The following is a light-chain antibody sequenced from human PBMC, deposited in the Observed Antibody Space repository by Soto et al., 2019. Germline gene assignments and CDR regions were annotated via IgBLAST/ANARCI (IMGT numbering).Light chain of an antibody. V-gene: IGLV2-11*01. CDR3: CSFAGTYIFVI. CDR1: SSDVGGHNY. Sequence: QSALTQPRSVSGSPGQSVTISCSGTSSDVGGHNYVSWYQQHPGKAPKLMIYDVNKRPSGVPDRFSGSKSGNTASLTISGLQTDDEADYYCCSFAGTYIFVIFGGGTKLTVL. J-gene: IGLJ2*01. CDR2: DVN.